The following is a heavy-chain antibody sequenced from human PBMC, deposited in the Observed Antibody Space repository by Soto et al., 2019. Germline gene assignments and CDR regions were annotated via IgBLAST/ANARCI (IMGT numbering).Heavy chain of an antibody. CDR2: INHSGST. V-gene: IGHV4-34*01. Sequence: LSLSCAVYGGSFSGYYWSWIRQPPGKGLEWIGEINHSGSTNYNPSLKSRITINPDTSKNQFSLQLNSVTPEDTAVYYCARIELELHWFDPWGQGTLVTVSS. CDR3: ARIELELHWFDP. CDR1: GGSFSGYY. D-gene: IGHD1-7*01. J-gene: IGHJ5*02.